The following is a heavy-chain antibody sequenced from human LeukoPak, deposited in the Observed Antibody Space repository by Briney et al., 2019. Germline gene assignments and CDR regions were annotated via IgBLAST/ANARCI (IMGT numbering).Heavy chain of an antibody. CDR3: ARDALRGIRYYFDY. CDR2: IYSGGST. V-gene: IGHV3-53*05. J-gene: IGHJ4*02. CDR1: GFTVSSNY. D-gene: IGHD3-16*01. Sequence: GGSLRLSCAASGFTVSSNYMSWVRQAPGKGLEWVSVIYSGGSTYYADSVKGRFTISRDNSKNTLYLQMNSLRAEETALYYCARDALRGIRYYFDYWGQGTLVTVSS.